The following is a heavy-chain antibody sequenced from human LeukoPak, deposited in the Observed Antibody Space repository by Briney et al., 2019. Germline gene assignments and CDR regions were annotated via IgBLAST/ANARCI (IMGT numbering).Heavy chain of an antibody. Sequence: PGGSLRLSCAASAFTFSSYAMSWVRQAPGKGLEWVSSISGSGSSTYYADSVKGRFTISRDNAKNSLYLQMNGLRAEDTAVYYCARGRYSSGWGFDYWGQGTLVTVSS. D-gene: IGHD6-19*01. CDR2: ISGSGSST. CDR3: ARGRYSSGWGFDY. J-gene: IGHJ4*02. V-gene: IGHV3-23*01. CDR1: AFTFSSYA.